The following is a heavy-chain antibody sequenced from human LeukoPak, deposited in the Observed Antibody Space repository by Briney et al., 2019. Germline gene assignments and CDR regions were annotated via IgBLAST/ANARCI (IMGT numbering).Heavy chain of an antibody. CDR3: ARELSFYGSSGSFDY. Sequence: GGSLRLSCAASGFTFSSYWMSWVRQAPGKGLEWVANIKQDGSEKYYVDSVKGRFTISRDNAKNSLYLQMNSLRAEDTAVYYCARELSFYGSSGSFDYWGQGTLVTVSS. V-gene: IGHV3-7*01. J-gene: IGHJ4*02. CDR1: GFTFSSYW. CDR2: IKQDGSEK. D-gene: IGHD3-22*01.